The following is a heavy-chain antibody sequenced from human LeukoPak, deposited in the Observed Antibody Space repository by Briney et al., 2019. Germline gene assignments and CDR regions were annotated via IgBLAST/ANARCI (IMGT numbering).Heavy chain of an antibody. Sequence: GGSLRLSCAASGFTFSSYAMHWVRKAPGKGLEWVAVISYDGSNKYYADSVKGRFTISRDNSKNTLYLQMNSLRAEDTAVYYCLKSSSDYWGQGTLVTVSS. J-gene: IGHJ4*02. V-gene: IGHV3-30-3*02. CDR2: ISYDGSNK. CDR3: LKSSSDY. CDR1: GFTFSSYA.